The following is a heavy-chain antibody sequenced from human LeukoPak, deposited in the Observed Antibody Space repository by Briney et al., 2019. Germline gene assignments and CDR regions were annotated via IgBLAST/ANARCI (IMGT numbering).Heavy chain of an antibody. Sequence: PSETLSLTCAVYGGSFGGYYWSWIRQPPGKGLEWIGEIKSRVAISVDTSKNQFSLKLSSVTAADTAVYYCAHSSGFVDYWGQGTLVTVSS. CDR3: AHSSGFVDY. D-gene: IGHD3-22*01. V-gene: IGHV4-34*01. J-gene: IGHJ4*02. CDR1: GGSFGGYY.